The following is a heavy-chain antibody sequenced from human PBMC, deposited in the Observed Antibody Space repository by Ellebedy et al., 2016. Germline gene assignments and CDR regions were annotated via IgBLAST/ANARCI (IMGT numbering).Heavy chain of an antibody. J-gene: IGHJ4*02. CDR1: GFAFDDNA. CDR3: AREVSSGWYYFDN. V-gene: IGHV3-23*01. CDR2: ISGGGDGT. Sequence: GESLKISXEASGFAFDDNAMNWVRQAPGKGLQWVSTISGGGDGTYYPDSVKGRFTITRDNSKNTLFLQMNSLRAEDTAVYYCAREVSSGWYYFDNWGQGTLVTVSS. D-gene: IGHD6-19*01.